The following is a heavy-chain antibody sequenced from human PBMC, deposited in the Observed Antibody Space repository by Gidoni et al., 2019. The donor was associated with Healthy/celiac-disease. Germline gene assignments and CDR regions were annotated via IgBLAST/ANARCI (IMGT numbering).Heavy chain of an antibody. CDR3: AKGLWSGYAYDY. CDR2: ISWNSGSI. Sequence: EVQLVESGGGLVQPGRSLRLSCAASGFTFDDYAMHWVRQAPGKGLEWVSGISWNSGSIGYADSVKGRFTISRDNAKNSLYLQMNSLRAEDTALYYCAKGLWSGYAYDYWGQGTLVTVSS. D-gene: IGHD3-3*01. V-gene: IGHV3-9*01. J-gene: IGHJ4*02. CDR1: GFTFDDYA.